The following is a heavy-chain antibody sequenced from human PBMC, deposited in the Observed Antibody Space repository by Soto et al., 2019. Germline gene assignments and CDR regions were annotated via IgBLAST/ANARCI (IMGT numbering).Heavy chain of an antibody. CDR1: GDTFNDYY. CDR2: INPNGGVT. J-gene: IGHJ6*03. V-gene: IGHV1-2*04. CDR3: ARESGGATATLDYYYFYMDV. D-gene: IGHD5-12*01. Sequence: QVQLVQSGAEVKRPGASVTVSCRSYGDTFNDYYIHWVRQDPGQGLEWMGWINPNGGVTKYAQKFQGWVSMTRDTSIRTVYMQLSRLRSDDTAVYYCARESGGATATLDYYYFYMDVWGTGTTVTVSS.